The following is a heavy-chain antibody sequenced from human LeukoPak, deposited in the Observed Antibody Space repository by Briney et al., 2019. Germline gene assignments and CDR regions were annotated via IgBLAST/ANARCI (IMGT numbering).Heavy chain of an antibody. D-gene: IGHD3-10*01. Sequence: ASVKVSCKASGYTFTSYYMHWVRQAPGQGLEWMAIINPSGGSTSYAQKFQGRVTMTRDTSTSTAYMELSSLRSEDTAVYYCARVRSWYYYGSGSYGYWGQGTLVTVSS. CDR2: INPSGGST. J-gene: IGHJ4*02. V-gene: IGHV1-46*01. CDR3: ARVRSWYYYGSGSYGY. CDR1: GYTFTSYY.